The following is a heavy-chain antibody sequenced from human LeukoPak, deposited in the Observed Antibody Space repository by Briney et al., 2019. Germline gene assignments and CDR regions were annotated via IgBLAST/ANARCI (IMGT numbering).Heavy chain of an antibody. D-gene: IGHD2-21*02. CDR3: ARGYCCGDCYSPYYYYGMDV. V-gene: IGHV1-18*01. J-gene: IGHJ6*02. CDR2: IRAYNANT. Sequence: GGSVRVSCKASGYTFTSYGISWVRQAPGQGREWMGWIRAYNANTHYAQILHATVTMTTDTSTTTAYIELRSLRSYYTAVYYCARGYCCGDCYSPYYYYGMDVWGQGTTVTVSS. CDR1: GYTFTSYG.